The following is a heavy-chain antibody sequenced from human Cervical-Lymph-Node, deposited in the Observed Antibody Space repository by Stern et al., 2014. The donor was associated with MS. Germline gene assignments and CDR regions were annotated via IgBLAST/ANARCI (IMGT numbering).Heavy chain of an antibody. Sequence: QVQLVESGAEVKKPGSSVKVSCKASGGTFSSYAISWVRQAPGQGLEWMGGIIPIFGTANYAQKVQGRVTITADESKGTAYMGLSSLRSEDTAVYYCARKRSGNRYGMDVWGQGTTVTVSS. CDR2: IIPIFGTA. J-gene: IGHJ6*02. CDR3: ARKRSGNRYGMDV. V-gene: IGHV1-69*01. CDR1: GGTFSSYA. D-gene: IGHD1-26*01.